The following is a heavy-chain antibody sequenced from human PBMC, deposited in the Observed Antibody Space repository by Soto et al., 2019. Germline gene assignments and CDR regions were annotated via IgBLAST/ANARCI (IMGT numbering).Heavy chain of an antibody. CDR1: GGSISSYY. J-gene: IGHJ4*02. V-gene: IGHV4-59*08. CDR3: ARRYGSCFDY. CDR2: IYYSGST. D-gene: IGHD5-18*01. Sequence: QVQLQESGPGLVKPSETLSLTCTVSGGSISSYYWSWIRQPPGKGLEWIGYIYYSGSTNYNPSLKGRVTISVDTSKNKSSLKRSSVTAADTAVYYGARRYGSCFDYWGQGTLVTVSS.